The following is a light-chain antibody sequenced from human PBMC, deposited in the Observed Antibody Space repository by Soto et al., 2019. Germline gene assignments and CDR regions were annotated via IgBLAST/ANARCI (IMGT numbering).Light chain of an antibody. CDR1: QSVFSTY. V-gene: IGKV3-20*01. Sequence: EIVLTQSPGTLSLSPGERATLSCRATQSVFSTYLAWYQQKPGQAPRLVIYDATRRATGIPDRFSGSGSRTDFTLTISRLEPEDSAVYYCQQYSSTPITFGQGTRLEIK. J-gene: IGKJ5*01. CDR2: DAT. CDR3: QQYSSTPIT.